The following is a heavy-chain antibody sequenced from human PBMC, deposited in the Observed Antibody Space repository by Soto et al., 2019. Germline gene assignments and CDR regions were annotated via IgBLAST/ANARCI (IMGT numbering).Heavy chain of an antibody. CDR3: TTDRSYDYIWGSYRYHG. CDR2: IKSKTDGGTT. J-gene: IGHJ4*02. D-gene: IGHD3-16*02. CDR1: GFTFSNAW. V-gene: IGHV3-15*01. Sequence: GGSLSLSCAASGFTFSNAWMSWVRQAPGKGLEWVGRIKSKTDGGTTDYAAPVKGRFTISRDDSKNTLYLQMNSLKTEDTAVYYCTTDRSYDYIWGSYRYHGWGQGTLVTVSS.